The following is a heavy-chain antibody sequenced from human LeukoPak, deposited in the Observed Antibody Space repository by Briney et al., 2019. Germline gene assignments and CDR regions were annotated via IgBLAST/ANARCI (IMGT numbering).Heavy chain of an antibody. D-gene: IGHD3-22*01. CDR1: GGSFSGYY. V-gene: IGHV4-34*01. J-gene: IGHJ4*02. CDR3: ARHGRIVVIKGGFDY. CDR2: INHSGST. Sequence: PSETLSLTCAVYGGSFSGYYWSWIRQPPGKGLEWIGEINHSGSTNYNPSLKSRVTISVDTSKNQFSLKLSSVTAADTAVYYCARHGRIVVIKGGFDYWGQGTLVTVSS.